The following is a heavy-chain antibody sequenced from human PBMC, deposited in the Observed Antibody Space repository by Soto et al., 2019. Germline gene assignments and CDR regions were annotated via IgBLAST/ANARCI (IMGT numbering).Heavy chain of an antibody. CDR2: ISYDGSNK. Sequence: GSLRLSCAASGFTFSSYGMHWVRQAPGKGLEWVAVISYDGSNKYYADSVKGRFTISRDNSKNTLYLQMNSLRAEDTAVCYCAKDEGAYYYDSSGYYPAVYGMDVWGQGTTVTVSS. CDR1: GFTFSSYG. CDR3: AKDEGAYYYDSSGYYPAVYGMDV. D-gene: IGHD3-22*01. J-gene: IGHJ6*02. V-gene: IGHV3-30*18.